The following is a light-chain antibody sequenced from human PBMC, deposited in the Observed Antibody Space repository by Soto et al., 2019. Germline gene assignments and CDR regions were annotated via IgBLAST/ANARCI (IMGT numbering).Light chain of an antibody. J-gene: IGLJ2*01. Sequence: QSALTQPPSASGSPGQSVTISCTGTSSDVGGYNYVSWYQQHPGKAPKVMIYEVSKRPSGVPDRFSGSKSGNTASLTVSGIQAEDEAAYYCSSHVVSTNYVVFCGGTKLTVL. CDR1: SSDVGGYNY. CDR3: SSHVVSTNYVV. CDR2: EVS. V-gene: IGLV2-8*01.